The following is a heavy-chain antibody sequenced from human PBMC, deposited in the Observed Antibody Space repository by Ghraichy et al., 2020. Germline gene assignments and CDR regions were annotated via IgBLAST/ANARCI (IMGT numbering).Heavy chain of an antibody. CDR2: IYSGGST. D-gene: IGHD6-19*01. CDR1: GFTVSSNY. Sequence: GGSLRLSCAASGFTVSSNYMSWVRQAPGKGLEWVSVIYSGGSTYYADSVKGRFTISRDNSKNTLYLQMNSLRAEDTAVYYCARDMRYSSGWEGWGQGTLVTVSS. CDR3: ARDMRYSSGWEG. V-gene: IGHV3-53*01. J-gene: IGHJ4*02.